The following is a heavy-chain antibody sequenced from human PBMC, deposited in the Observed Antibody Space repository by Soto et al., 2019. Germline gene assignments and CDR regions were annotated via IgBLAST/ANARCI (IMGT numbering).Heavy chain of an antibody. D-gene: IGHD1-20*01. CDR2: IGSSGGSI. CDR1: GFTFSSYT. CDR3: ASITEGY. J-gene: IGHJ4*02. V-gene: IGHV3-48*04. Sequence: EVQLVESGGTLVQPGGSLRLSCAASGFTFSSYTMNWVRQAPGKGLEWVSHIGSSGGSIYYADSVKGRFSISRDNAKNSLYLQMNSLSAEDTAMYYCASITEGYWGQGTLVTVSS.